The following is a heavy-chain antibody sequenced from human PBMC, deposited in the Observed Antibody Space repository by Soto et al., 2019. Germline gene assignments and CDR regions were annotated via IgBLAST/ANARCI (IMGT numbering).Heavy chain of an antibody. D-gene: IGHD1-1*01. J-gene: IGHJ4*02. CDR3: ARGRYGDY. V-gene: IGHV1-18*01. CDR1: GYAFTTYG. Sequence: QVHRVQSGAEVKKPGASVKVSCKGSGYAFTTYGITWVRQAPGQGLERLGWISAHNGHTNYAQKLQGRVTVTRDTTTSTAYMELRSLRSDDTAVYYCARGRYGDYWGQGAEVSVSS. CDR2: ISAHNGHT.